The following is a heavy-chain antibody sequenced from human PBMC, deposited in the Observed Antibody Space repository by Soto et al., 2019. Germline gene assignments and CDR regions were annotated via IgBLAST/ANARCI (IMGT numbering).Heavy chain of an antibody. CDR1: GYSFTSYW. V-gene: IGHV5-10-1*01. CDR3: ARLNRSSGWYRYYYYYGMDV. Sequence: GESLKISCKGSGYSFTSYWISWVRQMPGKGLEWMGRIDPSDSYTNYSPSFQGHVTISADKSISTAYLQWSSLKASDTAMYYCARLNRSSGWYRYYYYYGMDVWGQGITVTVSS. CDR2: IDPSDSYT. D-gene: IGHD6-19*01. J-gene: IGHJ6*02.